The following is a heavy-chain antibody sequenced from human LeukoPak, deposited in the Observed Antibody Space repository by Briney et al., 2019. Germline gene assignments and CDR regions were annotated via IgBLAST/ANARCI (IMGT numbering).Heavy chain of an antibody. CDR3: ARYSSGWLPRS. D-gene: IGHD6-19*01. V-gene: IGHV4-39*01. CDR1: GFPFSSYGMN. CDR2: IYYSGST. J-gene: IGHJ4*02. Sequence: GSLRLSCAASGFPFSSYGMNWVRQAPGKGLEWIGSIYYSGSTYYNPSLKSRVTISVDTSKNQFSLKLSSVTAADTAVYYCARYSSGWLPRSWGQGTLVTVSS.